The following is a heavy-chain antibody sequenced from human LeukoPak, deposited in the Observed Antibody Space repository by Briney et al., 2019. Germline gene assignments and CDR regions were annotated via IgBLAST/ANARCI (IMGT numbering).Heavy chain of an antibody. CDR1: GFTVRRYL. J-gene: IGHJ4*02. CDR3: AREYDLGLQYYFDY. D-gene: IGHD3-3*01. CDR2: IKEDGSDK. V-gene: IGHV3-7*01. Sequence: GGAPRPSFATSGFTVRRYLMNLVRQGPGEGAEVVANIKEDGSDKYYVDSVKGRFTISRDDAKNSLYLQMNSLRAEDTAVYYCAREYDLGLQYYFDYWGQGTLVTVSS.